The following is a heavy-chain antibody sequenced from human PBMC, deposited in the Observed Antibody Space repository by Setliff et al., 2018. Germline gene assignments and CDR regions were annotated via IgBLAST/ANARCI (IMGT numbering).Heavy chain of an antibody. CDR1: NFSVTTVYY. V-gene: IGHV4-38-2*02. Sequence: KPSETLSLTCTVSNFSVTTVYYWGWIRQPPGKGLEWIANVYYTGSTYYSPSLASRVSMSIDTSKNRFSLKLHSVTAADTAVYYCARTSSRRYFDLWGRGTLVTV. J-gene: IGHJ2*01. CDR3: ARTSSRRYFDL. CDR2: VYYTGST. D-gene: IGHD4-17*01.